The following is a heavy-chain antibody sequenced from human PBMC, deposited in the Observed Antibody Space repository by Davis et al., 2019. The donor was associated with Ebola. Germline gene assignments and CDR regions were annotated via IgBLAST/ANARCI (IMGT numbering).Heavy chain of an antibody. D-gene: IGHD6-13*01. J-gene: IGHJ4*02. Sequence: GESLKISCAASGFTFSSYSMNWVRQAPGKGLEWVSSISSSSSYIYYADSVKGRFTISRDNAKNSLYLQMNSLRAEDTAVYYCARRRIAAAGTLYYFDYWGQGTLVTVSS. V-gene: IGHV3-21*01. CDR3: ARRRIAAAGTLYYFDY. CDR1: GFTFSSYS. CDR2: ISSSSSYI.